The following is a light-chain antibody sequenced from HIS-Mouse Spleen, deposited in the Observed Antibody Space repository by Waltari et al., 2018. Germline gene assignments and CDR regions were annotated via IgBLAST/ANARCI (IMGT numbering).Light chain of an antibody. CDR3: CSYAGSYTWV. CDR2: DVS. CDR1: SSDVGGYNY. V-gene: IGLV2-11*01. Sequence: QSALTQPRSVSGSPGQSVTISCTGTSSDVGGYNYVSWYQQHPGKAPKLMLYDVSKRPSGAPDLFSGSKSGNAASLTISGLQAEDEADYYCCSYAGSYTWVFGGGTKLTVL. J-gene: IGLJ3*02.